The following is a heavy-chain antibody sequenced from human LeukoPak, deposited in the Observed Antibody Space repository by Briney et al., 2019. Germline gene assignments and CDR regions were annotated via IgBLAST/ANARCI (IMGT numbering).Heavy chain of an antibody. V-gene: IGHV4-39*07. J-gene: IGHJ3*02. Sequence: PSETLSLTCTVSGGSISSSSYYWGWIRQPPGKGLEWIGSIYYSGSTYYNPSLKSRVTISVDTSKNQFSLKLSSVTAADTAVYYCARAKRAAAPLRAFDIWGQGTMVTVSS. CDR3: ARAKRAAAPLRAFDI. D-gene: IGHD6-13*01. CDR1: GGSISSSSYY. CDR2: IYYSGST.